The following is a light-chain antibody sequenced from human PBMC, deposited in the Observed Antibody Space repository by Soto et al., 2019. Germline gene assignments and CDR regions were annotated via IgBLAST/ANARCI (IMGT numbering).Light chain of an antibody. CDR1: QSVSKY. J-gene: IGKJ4*01. Sequence: IVLTQSPATLSLSPGERATLSCRASQSVSKYLAWYQQKPGQAPRLLIHDASHRATGIPARFSGSGSGTDFTLTISSLEPEEFGVYYCQQRSNWPQITFGGGTKVEIK. CDR3: QQRSNWPQIT. CDR2: DAS. V-gene: IGKV3-11*01.